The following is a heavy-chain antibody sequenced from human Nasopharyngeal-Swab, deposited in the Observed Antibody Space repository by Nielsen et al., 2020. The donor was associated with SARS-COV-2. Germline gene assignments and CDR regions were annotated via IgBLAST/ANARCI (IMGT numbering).Heavy chain of an antibody. J-gene: IGHJ6*03. Sequence: GGSLSSCAASGFTFSSYAMHWVRQAPGKGLEWVAVISYDGSNKYYADSVKGRFTISRDNSKNTLYLQMNSLRAEDTAVYYCARGLAVAPYYYYMDVWGKGTTVTVSS. CDR1: GFTFSSYA. D-gene: IGHD6-19*01. CDR2: ISYDGSNK. CDR3: ARGLAVAPYYYYMDV. V-gene: IGHV3-30-3*01.